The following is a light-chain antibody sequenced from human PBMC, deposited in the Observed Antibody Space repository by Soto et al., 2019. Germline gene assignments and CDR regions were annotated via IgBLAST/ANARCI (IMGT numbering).Light chain of an antibody. Sequence: IQMTQSPSSLSASVGDRVTINCRASQGIRNDLGWYQQKPGKVPKLLIYAASTLQSGVPSRFSGSGSGTDFTLTISSLQPEDVATYYCQKYNSAPRTFGQGTKVDIK. CDR2: AAS. J-gene: IGKJ1*01. CDR1: QGIRND. V-gene: IGKV1-27*01. CDR3: QKYNSAPRT.